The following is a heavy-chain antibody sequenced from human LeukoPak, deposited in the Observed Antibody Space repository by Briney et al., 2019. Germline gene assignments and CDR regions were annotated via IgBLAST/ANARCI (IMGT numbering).Heavy chain of an antibody. J-gene: IGHJ3*02. V-gene: IGHV3-11*01. D-gene: IGHD6-13*01. CDR2: IRSSGSSI. CDR1: GFSLSDYY. CDR3: ARVTAADYGAFDI. Sequence: GGSLRLSCAASGFSLSDYYMSWIRQAPGKGLEWVSYIRSSGSSIYYADSVKGRFTISRDNAKNSLYLQMNSLRAEDSAVYYCARVTAADYGAFDIWGQGTMVTVSS.